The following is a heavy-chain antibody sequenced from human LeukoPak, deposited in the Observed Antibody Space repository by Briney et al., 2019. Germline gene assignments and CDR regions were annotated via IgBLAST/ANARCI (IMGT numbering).Heavy chain of an antibody. Sequence: GGSLRLSCAASGFTFSGSAMHWVRQASGKGLEWVGRIRSKANSYATAYAASVKGRFTISRDNSKNTLYLQMNSLRAEDTAVYYCAKAVAAPPYYFDYWGQGTLVTVSS. CDR2: IRSKANSYAT. J-gene: IGHJ4*02. V-gene: IGHV3-73*01. CDR1: GFTFSGSA. D-gene: IGHD6-19*01. CDR3: AKAVAAPPYYFDY.